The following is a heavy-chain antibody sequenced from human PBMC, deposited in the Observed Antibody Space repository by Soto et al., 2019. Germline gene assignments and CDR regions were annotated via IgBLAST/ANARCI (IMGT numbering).Heavy chain of an antibody. D-gene: IGHD2-15*01. J-gene: IGHJ4*02. CDR2: ISSSSSYI. V-gene: IGHV3-21*01. Sequence: EVQLVESGGGLVKPGGSLRLSCAASGFTFSSYSMNWVRQAPGKGLEWVSSISSSSSYIYYADSVKGRFTISRDNAKNSLYLQMNSLRAEDTAVYYCARRKVGYSSGGSCPDDYWGQGTLVTVSS. CDR3: ARRKVGYSSGGSCPDDY. CDR1: GFTFSSYS.